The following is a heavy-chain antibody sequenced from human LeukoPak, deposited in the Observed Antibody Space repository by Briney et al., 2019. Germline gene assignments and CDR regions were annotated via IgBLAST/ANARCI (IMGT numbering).Heavy chain of an antibody. J-gene: IGHJ4*02. V-gene: IGHV3-53*01. D-gene: IGHD3-9*01. CDR2: IYSGGST. CDR3: AKVRYYDILTGYYVDY. Sequence: GGSLRLSCAASGFTVSSNYMSWARQPPGKGLEWVSVIYSGGSTYYADSVKGRFTISRDNSKNTLYLQMNSLRAEDTAVYYCAKVRYYDILTGYYVDYWGQGTLVTVSS. CDR1: GFTVSSNY.